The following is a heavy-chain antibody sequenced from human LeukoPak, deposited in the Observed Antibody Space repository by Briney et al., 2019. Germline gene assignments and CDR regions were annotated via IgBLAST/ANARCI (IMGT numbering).Heavy chain of an antibody. V-gene: IGHV1-46*01. D-gene: IGHD2-21*02. Sequence: ASVKVSCKASGYTFTSYYMHWVRQAPGQGLEWMGIINPSGGSTSYAQKFQGRVTMTRDMSTSTVYMELSSLRSEDTAVYYCARDLAVTTKVSYWGQGTLVTVSS. J-gene: IGHJ4*02. CDR2: INPSGGST. CDR1: GYTFTSYY. CDR3: ARDLAVTTKVSY.